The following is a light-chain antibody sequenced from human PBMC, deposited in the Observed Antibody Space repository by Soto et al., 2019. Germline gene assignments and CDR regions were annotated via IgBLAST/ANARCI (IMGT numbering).Light chain of an antibody. V-gene: IGKV1-5*03. CDR2: LAS. CDR3: QQHYSCRT. Sequence: DIQMTQSPSTLSASVGDRITITCRASQSVSSSLAWYQQKPGKAPKLLIYLASNLQSGVPSRFGGAGSGTEFTLTISSLQPDDFATYYCQQHYSCRTFGQGTKVDIK. CDR1: QSVSSS. J-gene: IGKJ1*01.